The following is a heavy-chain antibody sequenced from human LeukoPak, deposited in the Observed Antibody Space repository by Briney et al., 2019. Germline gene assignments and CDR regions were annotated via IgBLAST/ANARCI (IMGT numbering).Heavy chain of an antibody. V-gene: IGHV5-51*01. CDR1: GYNFGSYW. J-gene: IGHJ4*02. Sequence: ESLKISCKGLGYNFGSYWNAWVRQMPGKGLEWMGIIYPGDSDTRYSPSFQGQVTISADKSISTAYLQWSSLKASDTAMYYCARHLGAAKPVDYWGQGTLVTVSS. CDR3: ARHLGAAKPVDY. D-gene: IGHD6-13*01. CDR2: IYPGDSDT.